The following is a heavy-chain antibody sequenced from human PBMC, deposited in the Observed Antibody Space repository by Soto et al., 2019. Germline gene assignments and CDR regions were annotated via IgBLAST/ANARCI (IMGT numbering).Heavy chain of an antibody. Sequence: GGSLRLSCAASGFTFSDYYMSWIRQAPGKGLEWVSYISSSSSYTNYADSVKGRFTISRDNAKNSLYLQMNSLRAEDTAVYYCARAPSITIFGVPNYGMDVWGQGTTVTVSS. CDR2: ISSSSSYT. V-gene: IGHV3-11*06. CDR1: GFTFSDYY. D-gene: IGHD3-3*01. J-gene: IGHJ6*02. CDR3: ARAPSITIFGVPNYGMDV.